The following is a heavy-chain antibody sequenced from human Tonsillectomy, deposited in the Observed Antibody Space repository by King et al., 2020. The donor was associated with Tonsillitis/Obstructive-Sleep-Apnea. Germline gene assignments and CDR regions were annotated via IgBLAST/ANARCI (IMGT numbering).Heavy chain of an antibody. V-gene: IGHV3-30-3*01. D-gene: IGHD2-2*01. Sequence: VQLVESGGGVVQPGRSLRLSCAASGFTFSDSPMHWVRQAPGKGLEWVAVISYDGINKYYADSVKGRFSISRDNSKNALSLQMNVLRAEDTAVYYCARASSTSDPFYYYGMDVWGQGTTVTVSS. J-gene: IGHJ6*02. CDR2: ISYDGINK. CDR1: GFTFSDSP. CDR3: ARASSTSDPFYYYGMDV.